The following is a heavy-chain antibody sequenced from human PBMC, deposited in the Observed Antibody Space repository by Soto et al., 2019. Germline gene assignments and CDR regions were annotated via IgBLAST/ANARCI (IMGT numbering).Heavy chain of an antibody. CDR2: IIPIFGTA. J-gene: IGHJ6*02. Sequence: QVQLVQSGAEVKKPGSSVKVSCKASGGTFSSYAISWVRQAPGQGLDWMGGIIPIFGTANYAQKFQGRVTITADESTSTAYMELSSLRSEDTAVYYCASPYCSGGSCYGYYYYGMDVWGQGTTVTVSS. D-gene: IGHD2-15*01. CDR1: GGTFSSYA. V-gene: IGHV1-69*12. CDR3: ASPYCSGGSCYGYYYYGMDV.